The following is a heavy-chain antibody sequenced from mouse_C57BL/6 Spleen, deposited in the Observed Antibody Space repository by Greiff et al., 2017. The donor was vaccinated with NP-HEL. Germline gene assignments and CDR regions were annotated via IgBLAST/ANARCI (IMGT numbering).Heavy chain of an antibody. D-gene: IGHD1-3*01. CDR2: IYPGDGDT. J-gene: IGHJ3*01. CDR1: GYAFSSSW. CDR3: ALTCIAS. V-gene: IGHV1-82*01. Sequence: VQLQQSGPELVKPGASVKISCKASGYAFSSSWMNWVKQRPGKGLEWIGRIYPGDGDTNYNGKLKGKATLTADKSSSTAYMQLSSLTSEDSAVYFFALTCIASWGPGTLVTVSA.